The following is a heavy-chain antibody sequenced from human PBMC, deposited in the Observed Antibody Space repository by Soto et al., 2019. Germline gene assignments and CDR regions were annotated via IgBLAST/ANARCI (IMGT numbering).Heavy chain of an antibody. V-gene: IGHV3-30-3*01. D-gene: IGHD1-26*01. CDR3: ARAESGRYPSNTDY. CDR2: ISYDGSNK. J-gene: IGHJ4*02. CDR1: GFTFSSYA. Sequence: VQLVESGGGVVQPGRSLRLSCAASGFTFSSYAMHWVRQAPGKGLEWVAVISYDGSNKYYADSVKGRFTISRDNSKNTLYLQRDSLRAEDTAVYYCARAESGRYPSNTDYWGQGTLVTVSS.